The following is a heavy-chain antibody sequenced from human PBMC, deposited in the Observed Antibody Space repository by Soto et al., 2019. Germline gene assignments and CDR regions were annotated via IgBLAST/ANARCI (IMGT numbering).Heavy chain of an antibody. V-gene: IGHV1-2*02. CDR3: ARDRGVRDV. Sequence: QVQLAQSGAEVKKPGASVKVSCKASGYTFTSYYMHWVRQAPGQGLEWMGWINPDSGVTYYPHKFQDRVTMTRDTSISTAYMELSRLTSDDTALYYCARDRGVRDVWGQGTTVIVSS. CDR2: INPDSGVT. J-gene: IGHJ6*02. D-gene: IGHD2-8*01. CDR1: GYTFTSYY.